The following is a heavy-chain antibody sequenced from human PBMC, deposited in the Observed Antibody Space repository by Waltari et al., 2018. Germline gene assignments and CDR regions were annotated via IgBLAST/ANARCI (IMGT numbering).Heavy chain of an antibody. Sequence: VPLVPSGAAVPPPGASLPLSCPGSGSRFPRSWLGWVRQMPGPGLGWMGVMYTGESDSRYSPSFQGQVTSSAYKASSTADRQGSSRKAADTAREDGASQGKGDSDGYLSPDDAFDIWGQGTMVTVSS. CDR2: MYTGESDS. V-gene: IGHV5-51*01. D-gene: IGHD5-18*01. CDR3: ASQGKGDSDGYLSPDDAFDI. CDR1: GSRFPRSW. J-gene: IGHJ3*02.